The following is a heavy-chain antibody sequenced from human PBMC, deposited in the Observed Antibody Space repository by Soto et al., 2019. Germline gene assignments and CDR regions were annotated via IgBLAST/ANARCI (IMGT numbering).Heavy chain of an antibody. D-gene: IGHD6-6*01. V-gene: IGHV2-5*02. CDR2: IYWDDDK. CDR1: GFSLSTSGVG. Sequence: QITLKESGPTLVKPTQTLTLTCTFSGFSLSTSGVGVGWIRQPPGKALEWLALIYWDDDKRYSSSLNSRLTITKDTSKSQVVLTMTNTDPVDTATYYCAHSRPPRLLDYWGQGTLFTV. J-gene: IGHJ4*02. CDR3: AHSRPPRLLDY.